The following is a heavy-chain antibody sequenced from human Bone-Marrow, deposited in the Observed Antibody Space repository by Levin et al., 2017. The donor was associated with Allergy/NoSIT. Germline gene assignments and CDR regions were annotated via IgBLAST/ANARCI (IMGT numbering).Heavy chain of an antibody. CDR1: GFTFSDYY. CDR2: ISSSGSTI. V-gene: IGHV3-11*01. J-gene: IGHJ6*02. CDR3: ARLDSGEWLLFERLHYYYYGMDV. D-gene: IGHD3-3*01. Sequence: TAGGSLRLSCAASGFTFSDYYMSWIRQAPGKGLEWVSYISSSGSTIYYADSVKGRFTISRDNAKNSLYLQMNSLRAEDTAVYYCARLDSGEWLLFERLHYYYYGMDVWGQGTTVTVSS.